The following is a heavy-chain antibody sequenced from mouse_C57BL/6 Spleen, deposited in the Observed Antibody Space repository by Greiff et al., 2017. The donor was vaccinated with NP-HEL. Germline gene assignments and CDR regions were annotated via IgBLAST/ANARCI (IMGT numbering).Heavy chain of an antibody. J-gene: IGHJ4*01. CDR3: ARLDYYGSSYDAMDY. CDR2: IDPISGGT. V-gene: IGHV1-72*01. CDR1: GYTFTSYW. Sequence: QVQLQQPGAELVKPGASVKLSCKASGYTFTSYWMHWVKQRPGRGLEWIGRIDPISGGTKYNEKFKSKATLTVDKPSSTAYMQLSSLTSEDSAVYYCARLDYYGSSYDAMDYWGQGTSVTVSS. D-gene: IGHD1-1*01.